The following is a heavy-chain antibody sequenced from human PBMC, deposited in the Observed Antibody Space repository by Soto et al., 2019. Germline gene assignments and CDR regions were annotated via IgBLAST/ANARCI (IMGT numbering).Heavy chain of an antibody. CDR1: GYTFAVDF. D-gene: IGHD1-1*01. CDR2: INPNSGGT. CDR3: VRETGPLLVYPDS. Sequence: ASVKVYCKTSGYTFAVDFIHWVRQATGQGLEWMGWINPNSGGTNYAQKFQGRVTMTRDTSVATAHMELSRLRSDDTAVYYCVRETGPLLVYPDSWGQGTLVTV. V-gene: IGHV1-2*02. J-gene: IGHJ4*02.